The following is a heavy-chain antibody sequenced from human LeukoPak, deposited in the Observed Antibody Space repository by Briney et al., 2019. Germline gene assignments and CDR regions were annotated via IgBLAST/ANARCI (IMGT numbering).Heavy chain of an antibody. CDR3: ARIQVSSGRLYYFDY. D-gene: IGHD6-19*01. CDR1: GGSISSSSYY. Sequence: PSETLSLTCTVSGGSISSSSYYWGWIRQPPGKGLEWIGSIYYSGSTYYNPSLKSRVTISVDTSKNQFSLKLSSVTAADTAVYYCARIQVSSGRLYYFDYWGQGTLVTVSS. CDR2: IYYSGST. V-gene: IGHV4-39*01. J-gene: IGHJ4*02.